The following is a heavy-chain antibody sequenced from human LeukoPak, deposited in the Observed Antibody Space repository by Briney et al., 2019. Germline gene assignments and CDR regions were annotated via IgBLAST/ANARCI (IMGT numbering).Heavy chain of an antibody. CDR2: TYYRSKWYS. CDR3: ASSRGIAAAGIGVDY. D-gene: IGHD6-13*01. J-gene: IGHJ4*02. CDR1: GDSVSSNSAA. V-gene: IGHV6-1*01. Sequence: SQTLSLTCAISGDSVSSNSAAWNWLTQSPSRGLEWLGRTYYRSKWYSDYSVSVKSRITINPDTSKNPFSLQLNSLTPVDTAVYYCASSRGIAAAGIGVDYWGQGTLVTVSS.